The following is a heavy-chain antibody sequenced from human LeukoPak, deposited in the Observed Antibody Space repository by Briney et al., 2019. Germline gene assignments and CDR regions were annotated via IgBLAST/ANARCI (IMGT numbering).Heavy chain of an antibody. Sequence: SETLSLTCAVYGGSFSGYYWSWIRQPPGKGLEWIGEINHSGSTNYNPSLKSRVTISVDTSKSQFSLKLSSVTAADTAVYYCARARRGYSYGYFKIFDYWGQGTLVTVSS. CDR1: GGSFSGYY. CDR2: INHSGST. D-gene: IGHD5-18*01. V-gene: IGHV4-34*01. J-gene: IGHJ4*02. CDR3: ARARRGYSYGYFKIFDY.